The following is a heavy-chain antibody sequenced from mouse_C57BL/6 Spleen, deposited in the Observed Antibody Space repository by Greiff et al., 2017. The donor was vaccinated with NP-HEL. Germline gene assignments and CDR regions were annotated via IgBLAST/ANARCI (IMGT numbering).Heavy chain of an antibody. CDR1: GYTFTDYY. CDR3: AIGTVTTGYFDV. J-gene: IGHJ1*03. Sequence: VQLQQSGPELVKPGASVKISCKASGYTFTDYYMNWVKQSHGKSLEWIGDINPNNGGTSYNQKFKGKATLTVDKSSSTAYMELRSLTSEDSAVYYCAIGTVTTGYFDVWGTGTTVTVSS. D-gene: IGHD2-2*01. CDR2: INPNNGGT. V-gene: IGHV1-26*01.